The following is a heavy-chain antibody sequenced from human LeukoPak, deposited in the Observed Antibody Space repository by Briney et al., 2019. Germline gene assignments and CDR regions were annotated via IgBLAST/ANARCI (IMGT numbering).Heavy chain of an antibody. J-gene: IGHJ5*02. CDR1: GGPFSGYY. CDR3: ARRGYSYGYVGSNWFDP. D-gene: IGHD5-18*01. Sequence: PSETLSLTCAVYGGPFSGYYWNWIRQPPGKGLEWIGEINHSRSTNYNPSLKSRVTISLDTSKNQFSLKLSSVTAADTAVYHCARRGYSYGYVGSNWFDPWGQGTLVTVSS. CDR2: INHSRST. V-gene: IGHV4-34*01.